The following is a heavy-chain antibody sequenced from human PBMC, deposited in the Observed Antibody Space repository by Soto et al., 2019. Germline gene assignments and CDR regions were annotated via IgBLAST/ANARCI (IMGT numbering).Heavy chain of an antibody. CDR2: ISSKNGNT. Sequence: QVQLVQSGADVKKPGASVKVSCKASGYTFSDYGVSWVRQAPGQGLEWMGWISSKNGNTNFAQKFRGRVTMTTDPSTSTVYMELMSLRPDDTDVYYCAREPPETPPDYCGQGTLVTVSS. CDR3: AREPPETPPDY. J-gene: IGHJ4*02. V-gene: IGHV1-18*01. CDR1: GYTFSDYG.